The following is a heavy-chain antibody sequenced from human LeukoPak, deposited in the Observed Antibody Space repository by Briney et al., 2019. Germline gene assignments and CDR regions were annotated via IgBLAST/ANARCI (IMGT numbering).Heavy chain of an antibody. Sequence: TGGSLRLSCAISGFTCSTCWMNWVRQAPGKGLEWVATVNEDGTAKFYVDSVKGRFTIFRDNTRSSLDLQMNSLTVEDTAMYYCEAPATAWGQGTLVTVSS. CDR3: EAPATA. CDR2: VNEDGTAK. V-gene: IGHV3-7*01. J-gene: IGHJ5*02. CDR1: GFTCSTCW.